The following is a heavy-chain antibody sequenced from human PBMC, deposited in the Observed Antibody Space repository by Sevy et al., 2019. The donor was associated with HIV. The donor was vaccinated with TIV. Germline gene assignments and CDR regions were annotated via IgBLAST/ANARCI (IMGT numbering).Heavy chain of an antibody. CDR2: IYHEGSA. CDR1: GGSISSGIYS. V-gene: IGHV4-30-2*01. D-gene: IGHD4-17*01. Sequence: SETLSLTCAVSGGSISSGIYSWNWTRQRPGKGLEWIRYIYHEGSAYYNPSLRSRVTISIDTSKNQFSQKLKSVTAADTAIYYCVRDSGDYPYYFDLWGQGTLVTVSS. CDR3: VRDSGDYPYYFDL. J-gene: IGHJ4*02.